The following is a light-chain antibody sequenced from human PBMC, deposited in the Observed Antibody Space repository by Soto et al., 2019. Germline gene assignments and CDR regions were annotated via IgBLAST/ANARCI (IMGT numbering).Light chain of an antibody. CDR1: QTVSSK. J-gene: IGKJ1*01. CDR3: GQFVSAPPRT. CDR2: GVS. V-gene: IGKV3-20*01. Sequence: EIVMTQAPASLSVSPGERATLSCRASQTVSSKLAWYQQKPGQAPRLLIYGVSKRATGIPDRFSGSGSGTDFTLTISRLEPEDFAVYFCGQFVSAPPRTFGQGTKVDIK.